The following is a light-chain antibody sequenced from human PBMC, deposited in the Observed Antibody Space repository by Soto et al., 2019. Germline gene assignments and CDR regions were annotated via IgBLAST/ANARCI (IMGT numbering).Light chain of an antibody. CDR2: EAS. CDR3: QQSYSTPA. V-gene: IGKV1-39*01. Sequence: DIQLTQSPSLLSASIGDRVTITCRASHDISTFLAWYQQKPGKAPKLLIYEASSLQSGVPSRFSGSGSGTDFTLTISSLQPEDFATYYCQQSYSTPAFGQGTRLEIK. CDR1: HDISTF. J-gene: IGKJ5*01.